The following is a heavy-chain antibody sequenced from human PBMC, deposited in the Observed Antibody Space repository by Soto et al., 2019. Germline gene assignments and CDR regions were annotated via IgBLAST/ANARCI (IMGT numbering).Heavy chain of an antibody. CDR3: ARVNREMATNFDY. CDR2: IYPGDSDT. V-gene: IGHV5-51*01. J-gene: IGHJ4*02. Sequence: GESLKISCKGSGYSFTSYWIGWVRQMPGKGLEWMGIIYPGDSDTSYSPSFQGQVTISADKSISTAYLQWSSLKASDTAMYYCARVNREMATNFDYRGQGTLGTVSS. D-gene: IGHD5-12*01. CDR1: GYSFTSYW.